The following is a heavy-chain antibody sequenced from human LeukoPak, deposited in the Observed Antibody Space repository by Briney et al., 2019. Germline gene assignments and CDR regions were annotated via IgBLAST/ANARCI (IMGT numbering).Heavy chain of an antibody. Sequence: PGGSLRLSCAASGFTFSHAWMSWVRQAPGKGLEWVANIKQDGSEKYYVDSVKGRFTISRDNAKNSLYLQMNSLRAEDTAAFYCARSRGGANWGQGTLVTVSS. J-gene: IGHJ4*02. CDR3: ARSRGGAN. D-gene: IGHD3-10*01. CDR2: IKQDGSEK. V-gene: IGHV3-7*05. CDR1: GFTFSHAW.